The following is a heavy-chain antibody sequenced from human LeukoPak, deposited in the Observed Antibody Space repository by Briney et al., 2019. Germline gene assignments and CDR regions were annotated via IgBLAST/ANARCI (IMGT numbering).Heavy chain of an antibody. CDR1: GGSISSYY. Sequence: SETLSLTCTVSGGSISSYYWSWIRQPPGKGLEWIGYIYYSGSTNYNPSLKSRVTISVDTSKNQFSLKPSSVTAADTAVYYCARHVKRFNWFDPWGQGTLVTVSS. D-gene: IGHD2/OR15-2a*01. CDR3: ARHVKRFNWFDP. V-gene: IGHV4-59*08. J-gene: IGHJ5*02. CDR2: IYYSGST.